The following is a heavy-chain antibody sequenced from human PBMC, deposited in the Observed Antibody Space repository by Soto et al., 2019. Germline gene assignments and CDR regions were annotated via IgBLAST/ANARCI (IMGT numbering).Heavy chain of an antibody. V-gene: IGHV4-38-2*02. CDR3: AREIPKYQLLFTRTSLVPRWFDP. CDR1: GYSISSGYY. Sequence: SETLSLTCAVSGYSISSGYYWGWIRQPPGKGLEWIGSIYHSGSTYYNPSLKSRVTISVDTSKNQFSLKLSSVTAADTAVYYCAREIPKYQLLFTRTSLVPRWFDPWGQGTMVTVYS. CDR2: IYHSGST. J-gene: IGHJ5*02. D-gene: IGHD2-2*01.